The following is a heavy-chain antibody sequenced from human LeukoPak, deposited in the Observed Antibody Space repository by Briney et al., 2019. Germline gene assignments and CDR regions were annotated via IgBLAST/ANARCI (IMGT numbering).Heavy chain of an antibody. D-gene: IGHD5-24*01. J-gene: IGHJ4*02. CDR2: INAGNGNT. Sequence: ASVKVSCKASGYSFSTYTMNWVRQAPGQRLERMGWINAGNGNTKYSRKFQGRVTITRDTSASTAYMEMRSLRSEDTAVYYCAREIDRDDYNRFFDYWGQGTLVTVSS. CDR1: GYSFSTYT. V-gene: IGHV1-3*01. CDR3: AREIDRDDYNRFFDY.